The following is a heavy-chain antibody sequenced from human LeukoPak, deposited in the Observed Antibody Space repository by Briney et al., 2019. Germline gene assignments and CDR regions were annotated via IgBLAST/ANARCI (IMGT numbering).Heavy chain of an antibody. D-gene: IGHD6-6*01. Sequence: PGRSLRLSCAASGFTFSSYAMHWVRQAPGKGLEWVAVISYDGGNKYYADSVKGRFTISRDNSKNTVYLQMNGLRADDTAVYYCAKDDVAAFATGYMDVWGKGTTVTVSS. CDR1: GFTFSSYA. V-gene: IGHV3-30*04. CDR2: ISYDGGNK. CDR3: AKDDVAAFATGYMDV. J-gene: IGHJ6*03.